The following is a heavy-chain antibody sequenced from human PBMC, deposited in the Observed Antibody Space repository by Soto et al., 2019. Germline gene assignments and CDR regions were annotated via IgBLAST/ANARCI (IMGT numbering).Heavy chain of an antibody. CDR1: GFTFSSYG. V-gene: IGHV3-30*18. Sequence: GGSLRLSCAASGFTFSSYGMHWVRQAPGKGLEWVAVISYDGSNKYYADSVKGRFTISRDNSKNTLYLQMNSLRAEDTAVYYCAKDYRGRYFDWLLYDYWGQGTLVTVSS. J-gene: IGHJ4*02. CDR2: ISYDGSNK. CDR3: AKDYRGRYFDWLLYDY. D-gene: IGHD3-9*01.